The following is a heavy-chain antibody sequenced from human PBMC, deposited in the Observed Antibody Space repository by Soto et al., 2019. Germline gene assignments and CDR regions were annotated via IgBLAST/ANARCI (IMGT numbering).Heavy chain of an antibody. D-gene: IGHD2-8*01. CDR2: ISYDGRNK. CDR3: AKDGRGKSCINGVCYPRFDP. Sequence: GGSLRLSCAASGFTFSIYGMHWVRQAPGKGLEWVAVISYDGRNKYYADSVKGRFTISRDNSKNTLYLQMNSLRPDDTAVYYCAKDGRGKSCINGVCYPRFDPWGQGT. V-gene: IGHV3-30*18. CDR1: GFTFSIYG. J-gene: IGHJ5*02.